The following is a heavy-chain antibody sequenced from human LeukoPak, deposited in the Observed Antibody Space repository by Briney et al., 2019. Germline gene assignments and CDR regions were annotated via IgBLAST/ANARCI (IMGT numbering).Heavy chain of an antibody. V-gene: IGHV4-34*01. CDR3: ARDRSLWFGESLLDY. D-gene: IGHD3-10*01. CDR1: GGSFSGYY. J-gene: IGHJ4*02. CDR2: INHSGST. Sequence: SETLSLTCAVYGGSFSGYYWSWIRQPPGKGLEWIGEINHSGSTNYNPSLKSRVTISVDTSKNQFSLKLSSVTAADTAVYYCARDRSLWFGESLLDYWGQGTLVTVSS.